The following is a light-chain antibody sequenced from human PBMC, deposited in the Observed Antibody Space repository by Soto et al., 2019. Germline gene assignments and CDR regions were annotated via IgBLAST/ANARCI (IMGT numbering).Light chain of an antibody. CDR3: QSYDSSRGVV. V-gene: IGLV1-40*01. Sequence: QSVLTQPPSVSGAPGQRVTISCTGSSSNIGAGYDVHWYQQLPGTAPKLLIYGNSNRPSGVPDRFSGSKSGPSASLAITGLQAEDEADYYCQSYDSSRGVVFGGGTKLTVL. J-gene: IGLJ2*01. CDR1: SSNIGAGYD. CDR2: GNS.